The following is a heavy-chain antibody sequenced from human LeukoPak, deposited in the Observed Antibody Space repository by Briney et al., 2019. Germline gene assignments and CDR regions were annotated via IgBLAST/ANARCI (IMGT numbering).Heavy chain of an antibody. J-gene: IGHJ3*02. Sequence: GESLKISCKGSGYTFNSYWIGWVRQLPGKGLEWMGIIYPGDSDTRYSPSFQGQVTISADKSISTAYLQWSSLKASDTAMYYCARIVVPAAIHDAFDIWGQGTMVTVSS. V-gene: IGHV5-51*01. CDR2: IYPGDSDT. CDR3: ARIVVPAAIHDAFDI. CDR1: GYTFNSYW. D-gene: IGHD2-2*02.